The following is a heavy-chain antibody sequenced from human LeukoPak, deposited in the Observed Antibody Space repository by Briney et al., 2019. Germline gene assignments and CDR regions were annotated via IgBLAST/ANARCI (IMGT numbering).Heavy chain of an antibody. CDR2: ISGSGAST. J-gene: IGHJ4*02. CDR1: GFTFSSYA. CDR3: AEDLGFIVGGGY. Sequence: GGSLRLSCAASGFTFSSYAMSWVRQAPGKGLEWVSSISGSGASTYYADSVKGRFTISRDNSKNTLYLQMNSLRAEDAAVYYCAEDLGFIVGGGYWGQGTLVTVSS. V-gene: IGHV3-23*01. D-gene: IGHD1-26*01.